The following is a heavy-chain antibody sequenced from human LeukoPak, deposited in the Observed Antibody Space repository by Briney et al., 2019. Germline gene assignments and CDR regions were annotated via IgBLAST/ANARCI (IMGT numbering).Heavy chain of an antibody. CDR3: ARIHKFTIFGVVIPNSAYYYYYMDV. CDR1: GGSTSSYY. D-gene: IGHD3-3*01. V-gene: IGHV4-59*01. CDR2: IYYSGST. Sequence: PSETLSLTCTVSGGSTSSYYWSWIRQPPGKGLEWIGYIYYSGSTNYNPSLKSRVTISVDTSKNQFSLKLSSVTAADTAVYYCARIHKFTIFGVVIPNSAYYYYYMDVWGKGTTVTVSS. J-gene: IGHJ6*03.